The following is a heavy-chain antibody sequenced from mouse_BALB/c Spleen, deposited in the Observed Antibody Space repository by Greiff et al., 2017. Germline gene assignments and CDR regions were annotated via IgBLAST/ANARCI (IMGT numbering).Heavy chain of an antibody. CDR2: IYPGGGYT. J-gene: IGHJ2*01. Sequence: VKLMESGAELVRPGTSVKISCKASGYTFTNYWLGWVKQRPGHGLEWIGDIYPGGGYTNYNEKFKGKATLTADTSSSTAYMQLSSLTSEDSAVYFCARLGYDVDYWGQGTTLTVSS. V-gene: IGHV1-63*02. CDR3: ARLGYDVDY. CDR1: GYTFTNYW. D-gene: IGHD2-2*01.